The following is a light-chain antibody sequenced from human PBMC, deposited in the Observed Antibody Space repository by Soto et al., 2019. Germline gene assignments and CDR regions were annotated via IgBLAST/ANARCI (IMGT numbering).Light chain of an antibody. CDR3: ASWDNSLHGVT. V-gene: IGLV1-44*01. CDR2: TNN. J-gene: IGLJ2*01. CDR1: SSNIGVNT. Sequence: QSVLTQPPSASGTPGQGVTISCAGGSSNIGVNTVNWYQQLPGTAPKLLIHTNNQRPSGVPDRFSGSKSGTSASLAISGLQSEDEADYYCASWDNSLHGVTFCGGTKLTVL.